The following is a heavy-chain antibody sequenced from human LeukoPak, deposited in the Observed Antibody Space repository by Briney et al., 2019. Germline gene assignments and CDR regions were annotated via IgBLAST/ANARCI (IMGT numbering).Heavy chain of an antibody. Sequence: RPGGSLRLSCAASGFTFSSYWMSWVRQAPGKGLEWVSYISSSGSTIYYADSVKGRFTISRDNAKNSLYLQMNSLRVEDTAVYYCAREFRGSNNFDYWGQGTLVTVSS. D-gene: IGHD3-10*01. V-gene: IGHV3-48*04. CDR3: AREFRGSNNFDY. J-gene: IGHJ4*02. CDR1: GFTFSSYW. CDR2: ISSSGSTI.